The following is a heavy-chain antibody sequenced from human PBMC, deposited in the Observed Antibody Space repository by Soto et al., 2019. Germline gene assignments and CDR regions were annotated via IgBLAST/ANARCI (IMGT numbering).Heavy chain of an antibody. V-gene: IGHV3-30*03. Sequence: QAHLVESGGGVVQPGTSLRLSCAASGVSFNSYDMHWVRQAPGKGPEWVAIISYDGSNTYYSDSVRGRFTISRDNSKDTLYLQMHILRSEDTAIYYCARISRYCSGGDCHAWGQGTQVTVSS. CDR1: GVSFNSYD. CDR3: ARISRYCSGGDCHA. D-gene: IGHD2-15*01. CDR2: ISYDGSNT. J-gene: IGHJ5*02.